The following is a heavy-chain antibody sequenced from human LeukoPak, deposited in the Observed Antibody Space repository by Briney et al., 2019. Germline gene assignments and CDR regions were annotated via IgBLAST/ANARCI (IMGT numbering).Heavy chain of an antibody. J-gene: IGHJ6*03. CDR2: ISSSDSTI. Sequence: GGSLRLSCAASGFTFSDYYMSRIRQAPGKGVEWVSYISSSDSTIYYADSVKGRFTISRDNAKNSVYLQMNSLRAEDTAVYYCARGPTYYYYYYMDVWGKGTTVTVSS. CDR1: GFTFSDYY. CDR3: ARGPTYYYYYYMDV. V-gene: IGHV3-11*04.